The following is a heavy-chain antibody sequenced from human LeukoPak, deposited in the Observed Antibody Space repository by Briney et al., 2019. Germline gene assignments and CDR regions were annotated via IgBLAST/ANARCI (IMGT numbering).Heavy chain of an antibody. D-gene: IGHD6-19*01. CDR2: ISSSSSRT. Sequence: PGGSLRPSCAASGFTFSDYYMIWIRQAPGKGLEWVSYISSSSSRTNYADSVKGRFTISRDNAKNSLYLQMYSLRAEDTAVYYCAKERRTGSGAAFDYWGPGTLVTVSS. CDR3: AKERRTGSGAAFDY. CDR1: GFTFSDYY. V-gene: IGHV3-11*06. J-gene: IGHJ4*02.